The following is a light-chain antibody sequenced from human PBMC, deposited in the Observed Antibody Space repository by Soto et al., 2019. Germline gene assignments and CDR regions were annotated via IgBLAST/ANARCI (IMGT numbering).Light chain of an antibody. CDR3: QPYGSFPPIT. J-gene: IGKJ4*01. Sequence: VTLTGRASQSISSWLAWYQQKPGKAPTVLIYDASSLESGVPPRFSDSGSGTEFTLTIRSLPPDDFATYYCQPYGSFPPITVGGGTKV. V-gene: IGKV1-5*01. CDR1: QSISSW. CDR2: DAS.